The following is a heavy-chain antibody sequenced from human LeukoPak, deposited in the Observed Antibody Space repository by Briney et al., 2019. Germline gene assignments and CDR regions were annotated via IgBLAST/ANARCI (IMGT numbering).Heavy chain of an antibody. CDR2: ISGSGHDI. CDR3: TRDPRHFDS. V-gene: IGHV3-11*04. D-gene: IGHD6-6*01. Sequence: GGSLRLFCAASGFTFGDSYMTWVRQAPGKGVEWVAYISGSGHDINYSDSVKGRFTISRDNAKNSLYLQMSSLRVEDTAVYYCTRDPRHFDSCGQGTLVTVSS. CDR1: GFTFGDSY. J-gene: IGHJ5*01.